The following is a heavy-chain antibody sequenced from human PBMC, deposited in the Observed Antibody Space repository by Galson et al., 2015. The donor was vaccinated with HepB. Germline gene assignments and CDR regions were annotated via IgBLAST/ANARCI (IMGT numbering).Heavy chain of an antibody. CDR2: ISSSSSTI. J-gene: IGHJ4*02. CDR3: ARGYEYCSGGSCYADY. V-gene: IGHV3-48*01. Sequence: SLRLSCAASGFTFSSYSMNWVRQAPGKGLEWVSYISSSSSTIYYADSVKGRFTISRDNAKNSLYLQMNSLRAEDTAVYYCARGYEYCSGGSCYADYWGQGTLVTVSS. D-gene: IGHD2-15*01. CDR1: GFTFSSYS.